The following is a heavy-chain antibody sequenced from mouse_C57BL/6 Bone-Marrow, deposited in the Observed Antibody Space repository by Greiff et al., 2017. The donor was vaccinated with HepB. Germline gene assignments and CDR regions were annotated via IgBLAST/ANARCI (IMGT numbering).Heavy chain of an antibody. D-gene: IGHD2-4*01. CDR2: IYPGDGDT. CDR3: AREKDYDAWFAY. V-gene: IGHV1-82*01. Sequence: QLQLKESGPELVKPGASVKISCKASGYAFSSSWMNWVKQRPGKGLEWIGRIYPGDGDTNYNGKFKGKATLTADKSSSTAYMQLSSLTSEDSAVYFCAREKDYDAWFAYWGQGTLVTVSA. CDR1: GYAFSSSW. J-gene: IGHJ3*01.